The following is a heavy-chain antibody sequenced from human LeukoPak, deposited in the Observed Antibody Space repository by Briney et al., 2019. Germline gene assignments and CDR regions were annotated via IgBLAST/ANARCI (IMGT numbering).Heavy chain of an antibody. D-gene: IGHD3-3*01. V-gene: IGHV4-59*12. Sequence: SETLSLTCTVSGDSISRYYWSWIRQSPGKGLEWIGYIFYSGISNYNPSLKSRVTISVDTSKNQSSLKLSSVTAADTAVYYCATDFWSGPIYFDYWGQGTLVTVSS. J-gene: IGHJ4*02. CDR2: IFYSGIS. CDR3: ATDFWSGPIYFDY. CDR1: GDSISRYY.